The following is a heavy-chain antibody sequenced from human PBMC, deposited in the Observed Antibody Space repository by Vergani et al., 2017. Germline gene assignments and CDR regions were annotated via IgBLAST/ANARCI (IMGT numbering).Heavy chain of an antibody. CDR2: IYHSGST. J-gene: IGHJ4*02. CDR1: GGSISSSNW. CDR3: ARQSVGATNSCFDY. V-gene: IGHV4-4*03. Sequence: QVQLQESGPGLVKPPGTLSLTCAVSGGSISSSNWWSWVRQPPGKGLEWIGEIYHSGSTNYNPSLKSRVTISVDKSKNPFSLKLSYVTAADTAVYYCARQSVGATNSCFDYWGQGTLVTVSS. D-gene: IGHD1-26*01.